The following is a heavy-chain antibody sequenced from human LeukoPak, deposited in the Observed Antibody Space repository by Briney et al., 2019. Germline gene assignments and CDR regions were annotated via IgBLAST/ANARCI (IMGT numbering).Heavy chain of an antibody. CDR2: ILHNSATI. Sequence: GVLRLSCATSGFTFRSYSMHWVRQAPGEGLEGVSYILHNSATIYYANSVKGRFTISRDNSKNTLYLQMSSLRAEDTAVYYCAKRDGSGSYYNPYYFDYWGQGTLVTVSS. J-gene: IGHJ4*02. V-gene: IGHV3-48*01. D-gene: IGHD3-10*01. CDR3: AKRDGSGSYYNPYYFDY. CDR1: GFTFRSYS.